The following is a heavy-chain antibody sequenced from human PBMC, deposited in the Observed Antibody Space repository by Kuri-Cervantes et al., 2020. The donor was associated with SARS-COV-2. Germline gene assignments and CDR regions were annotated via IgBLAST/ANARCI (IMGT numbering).Heavy chain of an antibody. CDR1: GYTFTSYG. CDR3: ARESIAARLDAFDI. CDR2: INPNSGGT. J-gene: IGHJ3*02. D-gene: IGHD6-6*01. Sequence: ASVKVSCKASGYTFTSYGISWVRQAPGQGLEWMGWINPNSGGTNYAQKFQGRVTMTRDTSISTAYMELSRLRSDDTAVYYYARESIAARLDAFDIWGQGTMVTVSS. V-gene: IGHV1-2*02.